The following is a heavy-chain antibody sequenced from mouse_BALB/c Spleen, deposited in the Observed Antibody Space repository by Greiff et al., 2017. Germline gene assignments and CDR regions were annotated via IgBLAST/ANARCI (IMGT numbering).Heavy chain of an antibody. Sequence: VKVVESGPGLVQPSQSLSITCTVSGFSLTSYGVHWVRQSPGKGLEWLGVIWSGGSTDYNAAFISRLSISKDNSKSQVFFKMNSLQANDTAIYYCASYDYPYYAMDYWGQGTSVTVSS. CDR3: ASYDYPYYAMDY. D-gene: IGHD2-4*01. CDR2: IWSGGST. CDR1: GFSLTSYG. V-gene: IGHV2-2*02. J-gene: IGHJ4*01.